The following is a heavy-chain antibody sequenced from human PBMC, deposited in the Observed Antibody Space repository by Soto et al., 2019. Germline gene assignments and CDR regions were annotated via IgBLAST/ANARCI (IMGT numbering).Heavy chain of an antibody. CDR3: ARGGGDYSNYYYYGMDV. Sequence: QVQLVESGGGVVQPGRSLRLSCAASGFTFSSYAMHWVRQAPGKGLEWVAVISYDGSNKYYADSVKGRFTISRDNSKNTLYLQMNSLRAEDTAVYYCARGGGDYSNYYYYGMDVWGQGTTVTVSS. J-gene: IGHJ6*02. CDR2: ISYDGSNK. CDR1: GFTFSSYA. V-gene: IGHV3-30-3*01. D-gene: IGHD4-4*01.